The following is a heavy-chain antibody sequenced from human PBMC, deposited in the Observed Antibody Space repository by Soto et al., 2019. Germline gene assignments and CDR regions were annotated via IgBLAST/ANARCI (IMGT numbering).Heavy chain of an antibody. CDR3: ARHLEGGDFDI. CDR1: RGPVSDAFSY. D-gene: IGHD2-21*01. CDR2: LSYTGST. Sequence: SETLSLTCTVSRGPVSDAFSYWTWIRQPPGKGPEWMGYLSYTGSTYYNPSLRNRATISVDTSSNLLSLRLSSVTAADTAVYYCARHLEGGDFDIWGRGTLVTVSS. V-gene: IGHV4-30-4*01. J-gene: IGHJ3*02.